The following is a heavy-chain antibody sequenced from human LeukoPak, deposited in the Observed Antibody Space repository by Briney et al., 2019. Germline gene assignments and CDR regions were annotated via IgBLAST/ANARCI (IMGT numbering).Heavy chain of an antibody. V-gene: IGHV3-23*01. CDR2: ISGSGGGA. CDR1: GFTFSSYA. Sequence: GGCLRLSCAASGFTFSSYAMSWVRQAPGKGLEWVSTISGSGGGAYYADSVKGRFTISRDNSKNTLYLQMNSLRAEDTAVYYCANLGEANFDCWGQGTLVTVSS. D-gene: IGHD3-16*01. J-gene: IGHJ4*02. CDR3: ANLGEANFDC.